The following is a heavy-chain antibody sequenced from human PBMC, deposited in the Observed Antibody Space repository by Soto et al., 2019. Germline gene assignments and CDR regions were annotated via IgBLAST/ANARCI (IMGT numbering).Heavy chain of an antibody. CDR2: IYPLDSYT. V-gene: IGHV5-51*01. D-gene: IGHD2-21*01. CDR3: ARVIVPHVSTMGGMDV. CDR1: GYSFTHKW. Sequence: PGESLKISCKASGYSFTHKWMAWVGQTPGKGLEWLGVIYPLDSYTKYSPSFEGQVTMSVDKSVNTASLLLNSLKASDTAIYFCARVIVPHVSTMGGMDVWGQGTTVTVSS. J-gene: IGHJ6*02.